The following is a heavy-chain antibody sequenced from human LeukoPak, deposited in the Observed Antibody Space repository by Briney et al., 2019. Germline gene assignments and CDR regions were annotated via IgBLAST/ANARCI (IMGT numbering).Heavy chain of an antibody. V-gene: IGHV3-23*01. CDR2: ISGSGGTT. CDR1: GFTFTNYV. Sequence: PGGSLRPSCAASGFTFTNYVMSWVRQAPGKGPEWVLAISGSGGTTYYADSVKGRFTISRDNSKNTLYLQMNSLRPEDTAVYYCAKLHNLNCDYWGLGTLATVSS. D-gene: IGHD1-14*01. CDR3: AKLHNLNCDY. J-gene: IGHJ4*02.